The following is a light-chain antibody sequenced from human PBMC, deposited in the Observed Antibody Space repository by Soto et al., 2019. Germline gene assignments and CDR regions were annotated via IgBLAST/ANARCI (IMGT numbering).Light chain of an antibody. Sequence: QSVLTQPPSVSGAPGQRVTISCTGSSSNIGAGYDVHWYRQLPGTAPKRLIYANNNRPSGVPDRFSGSRSGTSASLAITGLQAEDEADYYCQSYDRSLNEVVLGGGTKLTVL. CDR1: SSNIGAGYD. J-gene: IGLJ2*01. CDR2: ANN. CDR3: QSYDRSLNEVV. V-gene: IGLV1-40*01.